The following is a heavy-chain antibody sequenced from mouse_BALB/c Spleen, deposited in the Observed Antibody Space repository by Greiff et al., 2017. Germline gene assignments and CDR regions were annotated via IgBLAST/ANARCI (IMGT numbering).Heavy chain of an antibody. Sequence: VKLMESGPGLVAPSQSLSITCTVSGFSLTSYGVHWVRQPPGKGLEWLGVIWAGGSTNYNSALMSRLSISKDNSKSQVFLKMNSLQTDDTAMYYCASGAHFDYWGQGTTLTVSS. V-gene: IGHV2-9*02. CDR1: GFSLTSYG. CDR2: IWAGGST. CDR3: ASGAHFDY. J-gene: IGHJ2*01. D-gene: IGHD3-2*02.